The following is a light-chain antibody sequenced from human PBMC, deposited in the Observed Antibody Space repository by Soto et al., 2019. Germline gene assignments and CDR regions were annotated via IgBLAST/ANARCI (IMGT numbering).Light chain of an antibody. Sequence: DIVMTQSPDSLAVSLGERATINCKSSQSVLYSSNNKNYLAWFQQRPGQPPNLLIYWASTRESGVPDRFSGSGSGTDFTLTISSLQAEDVGIYYCQQYFSFPWTFGQGTKLEIK. CDR2: WAS. V-gene: IGKV4-1*01. CDR3: QQYFSFPWT. CDR1: QSVLYSSNNKNY. J-gene: IGKJ1*01.